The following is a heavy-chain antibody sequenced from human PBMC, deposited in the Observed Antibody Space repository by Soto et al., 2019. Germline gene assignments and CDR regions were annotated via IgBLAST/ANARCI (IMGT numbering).Heavy chain of an antibody. J-gene: IGHJ4*02. Sequence: QVQLVQSGAEVKKPGASVKVSCKASGYTFTSYGVNWVRQAPGQGLEWMGWIRSYNNSTNYAQKLQGRVTMTTDTSTNTAYTELRSLRSDDTAVYYCARHGNGDDYWGQGTLVTVSS. CDR2: IRSYNNST. D-gene: IGHD2-8*01. CDR1: GYTFTSYG. V-gene: IGHV1-18*01. CDR3: ARHGNGDDY.